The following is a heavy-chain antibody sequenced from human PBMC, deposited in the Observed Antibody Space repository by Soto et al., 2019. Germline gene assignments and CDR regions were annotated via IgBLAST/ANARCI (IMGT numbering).Heavy chain of an antibody. CDR3: ARGKTGSDWLDP. D-gene: IGHD1-26*01. CDR1: GGSISSTGYY. J-gene: IGHJ5*02. CDR2: IAYSGNT. V-gene: IGHV4-39*01. Sequence: SETLSLTCIVSGGSISSTGYYWGWIRQPPGKGLEWIGCIAYSGNTYYNPSLKSRVTVSVDTSENKFSLKLRSVTAADTALYSCARGKTGSDWLDPWGQGTPVTVSS.